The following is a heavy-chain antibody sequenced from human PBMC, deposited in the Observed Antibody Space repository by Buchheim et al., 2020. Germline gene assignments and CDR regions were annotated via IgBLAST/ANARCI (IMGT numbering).Heavy chain of an antibody. D-gene: IGHD6-19*01. CDR3: VREKGVAGTFWFDP. J-gene: IGHJ5*02. CDR1: GFTLSNDW. V-gene: IGHV3-74*03. CDR2: INSDGGST. Sequence: EVQLVESGGGLAQPGGSLRLSCVASGFTLSNDWMHWVRQAPGKGLVWVSRINSDGGSTKYADSVKGRFTISRDNAKNTLDLDMKSLRAEDTAIYYCVREKGVAGTFWFDPWGQGA.